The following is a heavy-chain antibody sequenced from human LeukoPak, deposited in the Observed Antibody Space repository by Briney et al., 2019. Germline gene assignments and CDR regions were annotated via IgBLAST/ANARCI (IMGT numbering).Heavy chain of an antibody. Sequence: SETLSLTCTVSGGSISSGSYYWSWIRQPAGKGLEWIGRIYTSGSTNYNPSLKSRATISVDTSKNQFSLKLSSVTAADTAVYYCARARRSGYDLGYWGQGTLVTVSS. CDR2: IYTSGST. CDR1: GGSISSGSYY. V-gene: IGHV4-61*02. CDR3: ARARRSGYDLGY. D-gene: IGHD5-12*01. J-gene: IGHJ4*02.